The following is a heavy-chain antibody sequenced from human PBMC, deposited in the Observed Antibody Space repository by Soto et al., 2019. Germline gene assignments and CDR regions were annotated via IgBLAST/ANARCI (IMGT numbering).Heavy chain of an antibody. V-gene: IGHV3-64D*06. Sequence: GGSLRLSCSASGFRFSRYAMHWVRQAPGKGLEYVSGISDTGGRTHYADSVKGRFTISRDNSKNTLYLQMSSLRAEDTAVFFCVKDWALGNSGWSERGPLAYWSQRTLVTVSS. CDR2: ISDTGGRT. J-gene: IGHJ4*02. D-gene: IGHD6-19*01. CDR1: GFRFSRYA. CDR3: VKDWALGNSGWSERGPLAY.